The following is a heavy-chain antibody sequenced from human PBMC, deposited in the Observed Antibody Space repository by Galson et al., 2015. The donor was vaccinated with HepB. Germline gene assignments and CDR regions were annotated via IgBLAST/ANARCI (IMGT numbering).Heavy chain of an antibody. CDR2: IRSQSKRSAT. Sequence: SLRLSCAVSGFTLSDHYVDWVRQASAQGLARVGRIRSQSKRSATTYAASVKGRFTISRDDAKNTAYLQVSSLKTEDTAVYYCTRLLTGGFGIDWFDPWGQGTLVTVSS. CDR1: GFTLSDHY. J-gene: IGHJ5*02. V-gene: IGHV3-73*01. D-gene: IGHD3-10*01. CDR3: TRLLTGGFGIDWFDP.